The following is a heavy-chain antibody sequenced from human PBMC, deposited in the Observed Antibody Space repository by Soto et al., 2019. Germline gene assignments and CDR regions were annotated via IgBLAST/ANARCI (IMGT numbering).Heavy chain of an antibody. CDR2: ISYDGSNK. Sequence: LRLSCAASGFTFSSYAMHWVRQAPGKGLEWVAVISYDGSNKYYADSVKGRFTISRDNSKNTLYLQMNSLRAEDTAVYYCARGHLDVVVVPAAVPTHYWGQGTLVTVSS. CDR1: GFTFSSYA. J-gene: IGHJ4*02. CDR3: ARGHLDVVVVPAAVPTHY. V-gene: IGHV3-30-3*01. D-gene: IGHD2-2*01.